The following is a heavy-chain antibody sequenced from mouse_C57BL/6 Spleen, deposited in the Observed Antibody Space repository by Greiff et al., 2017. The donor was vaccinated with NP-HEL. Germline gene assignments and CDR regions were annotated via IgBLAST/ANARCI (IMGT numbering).Heavy chain of an antibody. CDR3: AREDFAWFAY. CDR1: GYTFTSYW. V-gene: IGHV1-59*01. J-gene: IGHJ3*01. CDR2: IDPSDSYT. Sequence: QVQLQQPGAELVRPGTSVKLSCKASGYTFTSYWMHWVKQRPGQGLEWIGVIDPSDSYTNYSQKFKGKATLTVDTSSSTAYMQLSSLTSEDSAVYYCAREDFAWFAYWGQGTLVTVSA.